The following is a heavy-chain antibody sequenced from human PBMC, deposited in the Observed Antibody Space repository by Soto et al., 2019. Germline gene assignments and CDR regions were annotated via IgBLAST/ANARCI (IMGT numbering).Heavy chain of an antibody. Sequence: QVQLVQSGAEVKKPGSSVKVSCKASGGTFSSYAISWVRQAPGQGLEWMGGIIPIFGTATYAQKFQGRVTITADESTSTAYMELSSLRSEDTAVYYCARSSGGRWPPYYYGMDVWGQGTTVTVSS. V-gene: IGHV1-69*01. CDR1: GGTFSSYA. CDR3: ARSSGGRWPPYYYGMDV. D-gene: IGHD2-15*01. J-gene: IGHJ6*02. CDR2: IIPIFGTA.